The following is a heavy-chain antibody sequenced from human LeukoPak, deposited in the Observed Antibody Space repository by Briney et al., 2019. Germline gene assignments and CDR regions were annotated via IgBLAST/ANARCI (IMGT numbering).Heavy chain of an antibody. CDR1: GGSISSYY. D-gene: IGHD3-16*02. CDR2: IYYSGST. J-gene: IGHJ4*02. V-gene: IGHV4-59*12. CDR3: ARKIWGSYRYFDY. Sequence: SETLSLTCTVSGGSISSYYWSWIRQPPGKGLEWIGYIYYSGSTNYNPSLKSRVTISVDKSKNQFSLKLSSVTAADTAVYYCARKIWGSYRYFDYRGQGTLVTFSS.